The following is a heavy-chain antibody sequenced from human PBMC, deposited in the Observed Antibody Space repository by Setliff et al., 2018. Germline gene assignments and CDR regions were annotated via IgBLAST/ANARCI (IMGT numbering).Heavy chain of an antibody. CDR1: GFTFSNYR. D-gene: IGHD5-12*01. Sequence: GGSLRLSCAASGFTFSNYRMHWVRQAPGKGLEWVAVIWHDGGNKYHADSLKGRFTISRDNSKNTLYLQMNSLRAEDTAVYYCARGIGTLDISRYFDYWGQGTLVTVSS. J-gene: IGHJ4*02. CDR3: ARGIGTLDISRYFDY. V-gene: IGHV3-33*08. CDR2: IWHDGGNK.